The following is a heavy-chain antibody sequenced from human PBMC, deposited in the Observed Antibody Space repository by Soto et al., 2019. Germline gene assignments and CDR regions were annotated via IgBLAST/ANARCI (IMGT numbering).Heavy chain of an antibody. CDR1: GGSFSGYY. J-gene: IGHJ5*02. CDR3: AGGHSSGWSTVAP. CDR2: INHSGST. V-gene: IGHV4-34*01. Sequence: PSETLSLTCAVYGGSFSGYYWSWIRQPPGKGLEWIGEINHSGSTNYNPSLKSRVTISVDTSKNQFSLKLSSVTAADTAVYYCAGGHSSGWSTVAPWGQGILVTVSS. D-gene: IGHD6-19*01.